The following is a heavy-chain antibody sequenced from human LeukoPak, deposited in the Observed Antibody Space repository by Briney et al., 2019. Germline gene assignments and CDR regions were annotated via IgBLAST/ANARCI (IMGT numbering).Heavy chain of an antibody. V-gene: IGHV3-30*04. Sequence: GGSLRLSCAASGFTFSSYAMHWVRQAPGKGLEWVAVISYDGSNKYYADSVKGRFTISRDNAKNSLYLQMNSLRAEDTAVYYCARDRLAAAGHDFDYWGQGTLVTVSS. CDR1: GFTFSSYA. CDR3: ARDRLAAAGHDFDY. CDR2: ISYDGSNK. D-gene: IGHD6-13*01. J-gene: IGHJ4*02.